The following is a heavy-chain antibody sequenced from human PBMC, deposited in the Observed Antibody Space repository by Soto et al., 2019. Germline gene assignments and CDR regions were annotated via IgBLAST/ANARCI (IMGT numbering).Heavy chain of an antibody. J-gene: IGHJ4*02. D-gene: IGHD6-6*01. V-gene: IGHV2-5*02. CDR3: AHSRPPRLLDH. Sequence: QITLKESGPTLVKHTQTLTLTCTFSGFSLSTSGVGVGWSRQPPGKALEWLALIYWDDDKRYSPSLNSRLTITKDTSKNQVVLTMTNMDPVDTATYYCAHSRPPRLLDHWGQGTLVTVSS. CDR1: GFSLSTSGVG. CDR2: IYWDDDK.